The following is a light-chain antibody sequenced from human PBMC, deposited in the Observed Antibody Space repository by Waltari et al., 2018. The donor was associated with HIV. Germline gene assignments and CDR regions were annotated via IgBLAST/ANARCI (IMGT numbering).Light chain of an antibody. CDR2: KDN. CDR1: ALPKKY. CDR3: QSADSTTTDSLV. Sequence: SYELTQPPSVSVSPGQPAGITCSGDALPKKYAYCYQQKPGQAPVLVIYKDNERPSGIPERFSGSSSGTTVTLTISGVQVEDEADYYCQSADSTTTDSLVFGGGTKLTVL. V-gene: IGLV3-25*03. J-gene: IGLJ3*02.